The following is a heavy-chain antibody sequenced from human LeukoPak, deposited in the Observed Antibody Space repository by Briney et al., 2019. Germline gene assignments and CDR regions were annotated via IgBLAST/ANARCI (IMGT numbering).Heavy chain of an antibody. V-gene: IGHV4-38-2*02. CDR2: IYYTGST. CDR1: GYSITSGYY. Sequence: SETLSLTCTVSGYSITSGYYWAWIRQPPGKGLEWIGNIYYTGSTFYNPSLNSRVTMSVDTSKNQFSLKLNSVTAADTAVYYCARDSDPMNYWGQGTLVIVSS. CDR3: ARDSDPMNY. J-gene: IGHJ4*02.